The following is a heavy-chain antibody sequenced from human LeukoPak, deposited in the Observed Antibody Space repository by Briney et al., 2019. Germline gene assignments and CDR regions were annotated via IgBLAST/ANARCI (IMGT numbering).Heavy chain of an antibody. CDR2: INTNTGNP. CDR1: GYSFTSFD. Sequence: ASVKVSCKASGYSFTSFDMNWMRQAPGQGLEWVGWINTNTGNPTYAQGFTGRFVFSLDTSVTTTYLQISSLKADDTAVYYCARDQRYCGGDCYDAFDIWGQGTMVTVSS. J-gene: IGHJ3*02. CDR3: ARDQRYCGGDCYDAFDI. V-gene: IGHV7-4-1*02. D-gene: IGHD2-21*02.